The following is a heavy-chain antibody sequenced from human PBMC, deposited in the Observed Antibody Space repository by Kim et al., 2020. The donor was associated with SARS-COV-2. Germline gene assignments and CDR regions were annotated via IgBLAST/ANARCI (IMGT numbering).Heavy chain of an antibody. CDR3: AKGQLGYCTGVSCYSLDY. CDR2: ISNSGIGT. CDR1: GFTFSTYA. D-gene: IGHD2-15*01. V-gene: IGHV3-23*01. J-gene: IGHJ4*02. Sequence: GGSLRLSCAASGFTFSTYAMSWVRRGPGKGLEWVSAISNSGIGTYYADSVKGRFTISRDNSKNTVSLQMNSLRAEDTGIYYCAKGQLGYCTGVSCYSLDYGGEETLVTDAS.